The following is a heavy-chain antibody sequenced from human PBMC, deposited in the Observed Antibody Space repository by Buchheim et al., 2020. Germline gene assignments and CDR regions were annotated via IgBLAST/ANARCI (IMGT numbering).Heavy chain of an antibody. J-gene: IGHJ4*02. CDR3: ARTGVFQYYFDY. Sequence: QVQLVESGGGVVQPGRSLRLSCAASGFTFSSYAMHWVRQAPGKGLEWVAVISYDGSNKYYADSVKGRFTISRDNSKNTLYLQMNSLRAEDTAVYYCARTGVFQYYFDYWGQGTL. CDR1: GFTFSSYA. CDR2: ISYDGSNK. V-gene: IGHV3-30-3*01.